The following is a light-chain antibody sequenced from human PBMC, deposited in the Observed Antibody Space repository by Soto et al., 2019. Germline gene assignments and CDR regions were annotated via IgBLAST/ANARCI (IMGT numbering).Light chain of an antibody. J-gene: IGKJ1*01. CDR3: QQYNSYSPWT. V-gene: IGKV1-5*03. CDR1: QSIDNW. CDR2: KAS. Sequence: DIQMTQSPSTLSASLGDRVTVTCRASQSIDNWLAWYQQKPGKAPKLLIYKASTLESGVPSRFSGSGSGTDFTLTISSLQPDDFATYYCQQYNSYSPWTFGQGTKV.